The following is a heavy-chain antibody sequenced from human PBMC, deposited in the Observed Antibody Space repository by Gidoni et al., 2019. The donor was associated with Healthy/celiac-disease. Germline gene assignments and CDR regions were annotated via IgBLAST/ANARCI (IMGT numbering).Heavy chain of an antibody. J-gene: IGHJ4*02. CDR1: GDTFTSYY. D-gene: IGHD2-15*01. CDR3: ARDLYCSGGSCYAPAY. V-gene: IGHV1-46*03. CDR2: INPSGGST. Sequence: QVQLVQSGAEVKKPGASVKVSCKASGDTFTSYYMHWVRQAPGQGLEWMGIINPSGGSTSYAQKFQGRVTMTRDTSTSTVYMELSSLRSEDTAVYYCARDLYCSGGSCYAPAYWGQGTLVTVSS.